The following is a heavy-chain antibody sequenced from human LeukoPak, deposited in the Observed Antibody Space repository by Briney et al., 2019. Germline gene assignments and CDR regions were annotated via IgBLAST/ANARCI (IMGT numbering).Heavy chain of an antibody. CDR1: RFTFSDYY. Sequence: GGSLRLSCSASRFTFSDYYMSWIRQAPGKGLEWVSYISRSGTYENYADSVKGRFTISRDNAKDSLYLQMNSLRAEDTAVYYCARSTHGSGSYYSFDYWGQGTLVTVSS. V-gene: IGHV3-11*06. D-gene: IGHD3-10*01. CDR3: ARSTHGSGSYYSFDY. CDR2: ISRSGTYE. J-gene: IGHJ4*02.